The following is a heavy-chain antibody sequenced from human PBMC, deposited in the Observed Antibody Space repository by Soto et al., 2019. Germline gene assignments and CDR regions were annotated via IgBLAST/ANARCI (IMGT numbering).Heavy chain of an antibody. D-gene: IGHD5-12*01. J-gene: IGHJ3*02. CDR2: ISGSGGST. Sequence: EVQLLESGGGLVQPGGSLRLSCAASGFTFSSYAMSWVRQAPGKGLEWVSAISGSGGSTYYADSVKGRFTLSRDNSKNTLHLQMNSLRAEDTAVYYCAKSVWLRYGFHIWGQGTMVTVSS. CDR3: AKSVWLRYGFHI. V-gene: IGHV3-23*01. CDR1: GFTFSSYA.